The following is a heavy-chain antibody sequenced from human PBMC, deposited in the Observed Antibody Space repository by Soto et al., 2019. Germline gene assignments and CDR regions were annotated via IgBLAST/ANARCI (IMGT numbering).Heavy chain of an antibody. V-gene: IGHV4-59*08. CDR2: IYYSGST. CDR1: DGNISGYY. Sequence: PSQTQSLPCTVSDGNISGYYWSWIRQPTGKGLEWIGYIYYSGSTNYNPSLKSRVTISVDTSKNQFSLKLSSVTAADTAVYYCATSLRSGSYLLGSPNVEYYYMDVWGKGTTVTVSS. D-gene: IGHD3-10*01. CDR3: ATSLRSGSYLLGSPNVEYYYMDV. J-gene: IGHJ6*03.